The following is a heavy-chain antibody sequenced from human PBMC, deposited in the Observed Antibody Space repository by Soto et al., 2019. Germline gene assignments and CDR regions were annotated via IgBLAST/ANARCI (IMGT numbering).Heavy chain of an antibody. CDR1: GFTFSSYG. J-gene: IGHJ3*02. Sequence: QVQLLESEGGVVQPGRSLRLSCAASGFTFSSYGMHWVRQAPGKGLEWVAVIWYDGRNKYYADSVKGRFTISRDNSKNTLYLQMNSLIGEDTAVYYCASQYSSSSGDAFDIWGQGTMVTVSS. V-gene: IGHV3-33*01. CDR2: IWYDGRNK. CDR3: ASQYSSSSGDAFDI. D-gene: IGHD6-6*01.